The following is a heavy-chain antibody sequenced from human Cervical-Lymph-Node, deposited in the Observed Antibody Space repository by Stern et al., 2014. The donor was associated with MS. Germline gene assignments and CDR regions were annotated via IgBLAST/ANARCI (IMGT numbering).Heavy chain of an antibody. CDR1: GFSLITIGVG. V-gene: IGHV2-5*02. D-gene: IGHD3-16*01. CDR2: LYWDDSK. CDR3: AHSGGRKESKWSPRATEPFDV. J-gene: IGHJ3*01. Sequence: QVTLRESGPTLAKPTQTLTLTCTFSGFSLITIGVGVGWIRQPPGKALEWLALLYWDDSKRYSPSLKSRLTITKDTSKNQVVLTMTNMDPVDTATYYCAHSGGRKESKWSPRATEPFDVWGQGTMVTVSS.